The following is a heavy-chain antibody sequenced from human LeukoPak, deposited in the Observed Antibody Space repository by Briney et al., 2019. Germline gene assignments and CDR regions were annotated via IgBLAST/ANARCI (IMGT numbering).Heavy chain of an antibody. CDR1: GGTFSSYA. CDR2: IIPILGIA. D-gene: IGHD1-20*01. J-gene: IGHJ6*02. Sequence: GASVKVSCKASGGTFSSYAISWVRQAPGQGLEWMGRIIPILGIANYAQKFQGRVTITADKSTSTAYMELSSLRSEDTAVYYCARAQGITGTKGFYYYYGMDVWGQGTTVTVSS. V-gene: IGHV1-69*04. CDR3: ARAQGITGTKGFYYYYGMDV.